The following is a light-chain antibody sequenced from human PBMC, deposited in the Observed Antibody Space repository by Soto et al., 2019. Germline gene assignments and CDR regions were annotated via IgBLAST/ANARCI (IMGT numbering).Light chain of an antibody. CDR2: AAS. J-gene: IGKJ1*01. CDR3: QQYTSYPWT. Sequence: DIQMTQSPSSLSASVEDRVIITCRASQSISNHLNWYQQKPGKAPKLLIYAASSLQSGVPSRISGSGSGTEFTLTISSLQPDDFATYYCQQYTSYPWTFGQGTKVDIK. V-gene: IGKV1-17*01. CDR1: QSISNH.